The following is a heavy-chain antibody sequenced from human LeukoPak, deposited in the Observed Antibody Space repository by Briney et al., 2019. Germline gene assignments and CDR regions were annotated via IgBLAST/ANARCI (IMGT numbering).Heavy chain of an antibody. CDR2: ISGSGGST. Sequence: GGSLRLSCAASGFTFSSYAMHWVRQAPGKGLEWVSAISGSGGSTYYADSVKGRFTISRDNSKNPLYLQMNSLRAEDTAVYYCAKPTYSSPNYFDYWGQGTLVTVSS. D-gene: IGHD2-21*01. V-gene: IGHV3-23*01. CDR1: GFTFSSYA. J-gene: IGHJ4*02. CDR3: AKPTYSSPNYFDY.